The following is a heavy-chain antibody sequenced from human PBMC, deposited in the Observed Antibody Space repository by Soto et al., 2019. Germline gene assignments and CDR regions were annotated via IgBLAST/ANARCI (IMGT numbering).Heavy chain of an antibody. V-gene: IGHV4-59*01. Sequence: SETLSLTCTVSGGSISSCYWSWMRQPPGKGLEWIGYIYYSGSTNYNPSLKSRVTISVDTSKNQFSLKLSSVTAADTAVHYCARGGYDFWSGYYLSYYYGMDVWGQGTTVTVSS. CDR1: GGSISSCY. CDR2: IYYSGST. J-gene: IGHJ6*02. D-gene: IGHD3-3*01. CDR3: ARGGYDFWSGYYLSYYYGMDV.